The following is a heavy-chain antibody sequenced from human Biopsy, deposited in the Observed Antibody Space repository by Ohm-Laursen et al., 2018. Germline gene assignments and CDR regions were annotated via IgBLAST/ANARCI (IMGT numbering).Heavy chain of an antibody. CDR2: MNPDSGNT. V-gene: IGHV1-8*01. Sequence: SVKVSCKASGYNFNSYFIHWVRQATGQGLEWMGWMNPDSGNTGYAQNFQGRVTMTRNTSISTAYMELSSLRSEDTAVYFCARADPPLFYYGSGSSNWFDPWGQGTLVTVSS. J-gene: IGHJ5*02. CDR1: GYNFNSYF. CDR3: ARADPPLFYYGSGSSNWFDP. D-gene: IGHD3-10*01.